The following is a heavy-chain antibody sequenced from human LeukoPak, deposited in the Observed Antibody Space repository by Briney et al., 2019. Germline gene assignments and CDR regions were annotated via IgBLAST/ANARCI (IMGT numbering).Heavy chain of an antibody. CDR2: INSDGSST. Sequence: PGGSLRLSCAASGSTFSSYWMHWVRQAPGKGLVWVSRINSDGSSTSYADSVKGRFTISRDNAKNTLYLQMNSLRAEGTAVYYCARDILTENAFDIWGQGTMVTVSS. D-gene: IGHD3-9*01. V-gene: IGHV3-74*01. CDR1: GSTFSSYW. CDR3: ARDILTENAFDI. J-gene: IGHJ3*02.